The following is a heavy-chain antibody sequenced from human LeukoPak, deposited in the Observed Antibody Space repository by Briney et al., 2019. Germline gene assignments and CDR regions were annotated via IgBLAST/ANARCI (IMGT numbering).Heavy chain of an antibody. Sequence: GGFLRLSCAASGFTFSGYAMSWVRQAPGKGLEWVSAISGSGGNTDCADSVKGRFTISRDNSKNTLYLQMISLRAEDTAVYYCARRRDSSDGKDFDYWGQGTLVTVSS. CDR1: GFTFSGYA. D-gene: IGHD3-22*01. CDR3: ARRRDSSDGKDFDY. J-gene: IGHJ4*02. V-gene: IGHV3-23*01. CDR2: ISGSGGNT.